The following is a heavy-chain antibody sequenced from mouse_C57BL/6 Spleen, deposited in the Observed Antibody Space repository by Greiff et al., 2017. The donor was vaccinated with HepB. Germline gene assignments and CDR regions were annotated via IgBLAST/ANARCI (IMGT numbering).Heavy chain of an antibody. Sequence: QVQLQQPGAELVMPGASVKLSCKASGYTFTSYWMHWVKQRPGQGLEWIGEIDPSDSYTNYNQKFKGKSTLTVDKSSSTAYMQLSSLTSEDSAVYYWASGDYYGSSHYFDYWGQGTTLTVSS. J-gene: IGHJ2*01. CDR1: GYTFTSYW. CDR3: ASGDYYGSSHYFDY. CDR2: IDPSDSYT. D-gene: IGHD1-1*01. V-gene: IGHV1-69*01.